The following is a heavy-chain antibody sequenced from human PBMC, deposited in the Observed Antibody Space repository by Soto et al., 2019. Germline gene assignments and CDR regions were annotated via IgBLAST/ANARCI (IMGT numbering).Heavy chain of an antibody. CDR2: IIPISDTT. CDR1: GGTFSSYA. V-gene: IGHV1-69*06. D-gene: IGHD2-2*01. CDR3: ARSQGSSTSLEIYYYYYYGMDV. Sequence: QVQLVQSGAEVRKPGSSVKVSCKASGGTFSSYAISWVRQAPGQGLEWMGGIIPISDTTNYAQKFQGRGRITADTSTSTAYMELSSLRSEDTAVYYCARSQGSSTSLEIYYYYYYGMDVWGQWTTVTVSS. J-gene: IGHJ6*02.